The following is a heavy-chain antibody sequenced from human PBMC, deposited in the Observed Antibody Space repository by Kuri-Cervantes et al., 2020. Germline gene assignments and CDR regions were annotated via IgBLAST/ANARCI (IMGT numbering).Heavy chain of an antibody. V-gene: IGHV1-2*04. J-gene: IGHJ6*02. CDR2: INPNSGGT. CDR3: ARGRGYYYDSSGYYYGGGYYYYGMDV. CDR1: GYTLTELS. D-gene: IGHD3-22*01. Sequence: ASVKVSCKVSGYTLTELSMHWVRQAPGQGLEWMGWINPNSGGTNYAQKFQGWVTMTRDTSISTAYMELSRLRSDDTAVYYCARGRGYYYDSSGYYYGGGYYYYGMDVWGQGTTVTVSS.